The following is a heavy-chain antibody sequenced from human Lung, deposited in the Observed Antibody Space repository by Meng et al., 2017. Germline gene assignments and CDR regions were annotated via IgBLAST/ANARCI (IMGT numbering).Heavy chain of an antibody. CDR3: ARETLRELGLFHY. J-gene: IGHJ4*02. CDR1: GDPITRTQW. D-gene: IGHD1-7*01. CDR2: ISHSGST. Sequence: QLHLHESAPKLCHPAGTLSLARHVSGDPITRTQWCSGLHQPPGKGLEWIGEISHSGSTVYRPSLQGRVSISLDKSNNEFSLKLTSLTAADTAVYYCARETLRELGLFHYWGQGILVTVSS. V-gene: IGHV4-4*02.